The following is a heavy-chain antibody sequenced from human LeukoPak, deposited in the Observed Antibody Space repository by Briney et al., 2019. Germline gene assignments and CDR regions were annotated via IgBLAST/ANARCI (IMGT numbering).Heavy chain of an antibody. CDR1: GFTFSNAW. J-gene: IGHJ4*02. V-gene: IGHV3-73*01. D-gene: IGHD3-3*01. Sequence: PGGSLRLSCAASGFTFSNAWMGWVRQASGKGLEWVGRITTKANTYATAYAASLKGRFTISRDDSTNTAYLQMNNLRIEDTAVYYCTTYKSGHYWGQGVLVTVSS. CDR2: ITTKANTYAT. CDR3: TTYKSGHY.